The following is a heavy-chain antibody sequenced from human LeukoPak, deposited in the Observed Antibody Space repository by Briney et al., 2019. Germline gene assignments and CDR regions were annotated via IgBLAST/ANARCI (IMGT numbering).Heavy chain of an antibody. CDR2: ISSSSSYI. J-gene: IGHJ6*03. D-gene: IGHD6-6*01. CDR1: GFTFSSYS. CDR3: AREGAARAPGYAASPTYYYYMDV. V-gene: IGHV3-21*01. Sequence: GGPLRLSCAASGFTFSSYSMNWVRQAPGKGLEWVSSISSSSSYIYYADSVKGRFTISRDNAKNSLYLQMNSLRAEDTAVYYCAREGAARAPGYAASPTYYYYMDVWGKGTTVTVSS.